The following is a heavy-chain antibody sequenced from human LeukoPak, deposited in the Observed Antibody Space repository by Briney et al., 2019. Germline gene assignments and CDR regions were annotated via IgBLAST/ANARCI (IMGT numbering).Heavy chain of an antibody. J-gene: IGHJ5*02. CDR3: ARDRGRTIFGVVILKGFDP. D-gene: IGHD3-3*01. V-gene: IGHV4-30-4*08. CDR2: IYYGGST. Sequence: SQTLSLTCTVSGGSISSGDYYWSWIRQPPGKGLEWIGYIYYGGSTYYNPSLKSRVTISVDTSKNQFSLKLSSVTAADTAVYHCARDRGRTIFGVVILKGFDPWGQGTLVTVSS. CDR1: GGSISSGDYY.